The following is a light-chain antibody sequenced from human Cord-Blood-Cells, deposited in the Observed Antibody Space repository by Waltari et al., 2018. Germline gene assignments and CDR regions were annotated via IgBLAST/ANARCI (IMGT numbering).Light chain of an antibody. CDR2: AAS. CDR1: QGISNY. CDR3: QQYNSYPLT. J-gene: IGKJ4*01. V-gene: IGKV1-16*02. Sequence: DIQMTHATSAMSASLGDSVNITCRASQGISNYLAWLQQKTGKAPKSLIYAASSLQRGVPSKCSSSGAGTAVTLTISSLQPEDFATYYCQQYNSYPLTFGGGTKVEIK.